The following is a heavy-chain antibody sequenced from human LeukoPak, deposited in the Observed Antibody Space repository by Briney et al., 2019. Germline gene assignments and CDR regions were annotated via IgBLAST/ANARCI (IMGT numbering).Heavy chain of an antibody. J-gene: IGHJ6*02. CDR2: IYYSGST. CDR1: GGSISTYY. Sequence: PSETLSLTCSVSGGSISTYYWSWIRQPPGKGLEWIGYIYYSGSTNYNPSLKSRVTISVDTSKNQFSLKPTSVTAADTAVYYCARAQLNLLVDFGMDVWGQGTTVTVSS. D-gene: IGHD1-1*01. V-gene: IGHV4-59*01. CDR3: ARAQLNLLVDFGMDV.